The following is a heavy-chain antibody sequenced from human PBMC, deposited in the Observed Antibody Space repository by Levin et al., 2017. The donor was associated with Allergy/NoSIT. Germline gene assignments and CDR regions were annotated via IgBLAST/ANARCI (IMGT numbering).Heavy chain of an antibody. Sequence: PSETLSLTCTLSGGSINSGDYYWTWIRQTPGNGLEWIGYIYHSGTAFYNSSLASRVTMSLVRPKNQFSLRLTYVTAADTGVYFCVASGMAAYYGRDVWGQGTSVTVSS. D-gene: IGHD5-12*01. CDR3: VASGMAAYYGRDV. V-gene: IGHV4-30-2*01. CDR2: IYHSGTA. CDR1: GGSINSGDYY. J-gene: IGHJ6*02.